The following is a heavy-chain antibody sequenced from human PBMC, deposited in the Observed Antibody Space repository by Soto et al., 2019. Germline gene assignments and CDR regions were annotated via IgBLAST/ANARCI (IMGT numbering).Heavy chain of an antibody. D-gene: IGHD1-26*01. CDR3: SRPAVGTTGDY. CDR2: IRSKTNSFAT. CDR1: GITFNGSA. J-gene: IGHJ4*02. Sequence: EVQLVESGGGLVQPGGYLKVSCAASGITFNGSAIHWVRQASGKGLEWVGRIRSKTNSFATAYAASVNGRFTISRDDSKNTAYLQMNSLRTEDTAVYYCSRPAVGTTGDYWGQGTLVTVSS. V-gene: IGHV3-73*02.